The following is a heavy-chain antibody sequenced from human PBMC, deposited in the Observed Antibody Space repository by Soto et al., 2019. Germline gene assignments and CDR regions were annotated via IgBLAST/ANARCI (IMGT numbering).Heavy chain of an antibody. CDR3: ARGGLEPFDY. Sequence: GGSLRLSCAASGFSFRDYFMSWIRQAPGKGLEWVSYIGPYGNSIYYADSVKGRFTISRDDAKSEVYLQMNNLRAEDSAVYYCARGGLEPFDYWGQGALVTV. CDR2: IGPYGNSI. V-gene: IGHV3-11*04. J-gene: IGHJ4*02. D-gene: IGHD1-1*01. CDR1: GFSFRDYF.